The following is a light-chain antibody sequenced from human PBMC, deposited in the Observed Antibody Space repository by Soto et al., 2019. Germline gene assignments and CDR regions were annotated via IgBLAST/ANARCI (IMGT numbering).Light chain of an antibody. CDR3: RQYNHWPET. Sequence: ETVMTQSPATLSVSPGERATLSCRASQSVSTSLAWYQQKPGLAPRLLIYGASTRATGIPARFSGSGSGTEFTLTISSLQSEDFADYHCRQYNHWPETFGQGTKVAIK. J-gene: IGKJ1*01. CDR1: QSVSTS. CDR2: GAS. V-gene: IGKV3-15*01.